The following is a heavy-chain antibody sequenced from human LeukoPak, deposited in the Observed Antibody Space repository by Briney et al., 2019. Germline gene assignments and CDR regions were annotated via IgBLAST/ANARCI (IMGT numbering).Heavy chain of an antibody. V-gene: IGHV3-23*01. CDR1: GFTFSTYG. D-gene: IGHD1-26*01. CDR3: AKLVGSGSVSDY. Sequence: GGSLRLSCAASGFTFSTYGMHWVRQAPGKGLEWVSAITDTGGTSYYADSVKGRFTISRDNSKNTLYLQMNSLRAEDTAVFYCAKLVGSGSVSDYWGQGTLVTVS. CDR2: ITDTGGTS. J-gene: IGHJ4*02.